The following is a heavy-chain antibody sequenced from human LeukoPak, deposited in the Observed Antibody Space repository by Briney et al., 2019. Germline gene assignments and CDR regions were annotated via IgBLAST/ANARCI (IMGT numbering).Heavy chain of an antibody. CDR3: AKNLGPDGYFCLDY. Sequence: GGSLRLSCAASGFTFPGYGMTWVRQAPGKGREWVGGLSSGGSGTFYADSVKGRFTISRDNSKNTLYLQMNSLRAEDTAVYYCAKNLGPDGYFCLDYWGQGTLVTVSS. CDR1: GFTFPGYG. V-gene: IGHV3-23*01. D-gene: IGHD5-18*01. CDR2: LSSGGSGT. J-gene: IGHJ4*02.